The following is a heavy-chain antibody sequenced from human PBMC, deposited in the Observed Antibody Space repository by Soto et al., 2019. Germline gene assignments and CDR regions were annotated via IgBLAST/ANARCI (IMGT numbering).Heavy chain of an antibody. CDR2: ISNDGRAQ. CDR1: TVTINVHG. J-gene: IGHJ5*01. Sequence: GGSMRLSCTSSTVTINVHGIQWVRQAPGKGLEWVAFISNDGRAQYYADSVKGRFTISRDYSKNTVDLQMNSLRKEETAVYYCARDIWSGDYKWLDSWGPGTLVTVSS. D-gene: IGHD3-3*01. V-gene: IGHV3-30*03. CDR3: ARDIWSGDYKWLDS.